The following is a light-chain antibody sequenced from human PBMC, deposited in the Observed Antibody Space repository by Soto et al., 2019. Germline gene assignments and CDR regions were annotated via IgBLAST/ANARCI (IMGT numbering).Light chain of an antibody. Sequence: ILLTRSPATXCLTHIQTFPAACSDSKSVSNYLAWYQKKPGQDQXLXXSAAYKRANGLQDRFSGSGSGQDFTPTISSGEPEDFGGLYCQQPVDGRKITVGEGTRLEI. CDR3: QQPVDGRKIT. CDR2: AAY. J-gene: IGKJ5*01. V-gene: IGKV3-11*01. CDR1: KSVSNY.